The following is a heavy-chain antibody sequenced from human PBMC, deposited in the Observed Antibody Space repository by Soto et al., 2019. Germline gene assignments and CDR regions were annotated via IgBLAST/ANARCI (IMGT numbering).Heavy chain of an antibody. CDR3: ARRSALAYCGGDCYSGAFDI. J-gene: IGHJ3*02. Sequence: QVQLVQSGAEVKKPGSSVKVSCKASGGTFSSYAISWVRQAPGQGLEWMGGIIPIFGTANYAQKFQGRVTITADESTSTAYMGLSSLRSEDTAVYYCARRSALAYCGGDCYSGAFDIWGQGTMVTVSS. D-gene: IGHD2-21*02. CDR2: IIPIFGTA. CDR1: GGTFSSYA. V-gene: IGHV1-69*01.